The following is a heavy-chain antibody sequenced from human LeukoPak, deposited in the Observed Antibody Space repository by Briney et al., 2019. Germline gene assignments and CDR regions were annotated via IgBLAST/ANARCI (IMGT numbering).Heavy chain of an antibody. D-gene: IGHD4-23*01. V-gene: IGHV3-23*01. Sequence: GGFLRLSCAASGFTFSSYAMSWVRQAPGKGLEWVSAISGSGGSTYYADSVKGRFTISRDNSKNTLYLQMNSLRAEDTAVYYCAKDRFDYGGNSPSDYWGQGTLVTVSS. CDR3: AKDRFDYGGNSPSDY. CDR2: ISGSGGST. CDR1: GFTFSSYA. J-gene: IGHJ4*02.